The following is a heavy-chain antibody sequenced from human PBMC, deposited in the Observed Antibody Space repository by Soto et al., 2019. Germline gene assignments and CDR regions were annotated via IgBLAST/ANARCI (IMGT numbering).Heavy chain of an antibody. D-gene: IGHD3-9*01. CDR1: GGSISSGGYY. Sequence: SETLSLTCSVSGGSISSGGYYWSWIRQHPGKGLGWIGYIYYSGSTYYNPSLKSRVTISVDTSKNQFSLKLSSVTAADTAVYYCARAHYDILTGYYRTSPSDAFDIWGQGTMVTVSS. V-gene: IGHV4-31*03. CDR3: ARAHYDILTGYYRTSPSDAFDI. CDR2: IYYSGST. J-gene: IGHJ3*02.